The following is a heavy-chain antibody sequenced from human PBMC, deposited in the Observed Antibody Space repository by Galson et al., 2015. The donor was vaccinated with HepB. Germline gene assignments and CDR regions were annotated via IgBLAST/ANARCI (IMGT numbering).Heavy chain of an antibody. Sequence: SLRLSCAASGFTFRSNAMSWVRQAPGMGLEWVSGISGTGGSTYYADFVKGRFTISRDNSKNTLYLQLNSLRAEDTAVYYCAKKATPYFYYMDVWGKGTTVIVSS. D-gene: IGHD5-12*01. CDR2: ISGTGGST. CDR3: AKKATPYFYYMDV. V-gene: IGHV3-23*01. J-gene: IGHJ6*03. CDR1: GFTFRSNA.